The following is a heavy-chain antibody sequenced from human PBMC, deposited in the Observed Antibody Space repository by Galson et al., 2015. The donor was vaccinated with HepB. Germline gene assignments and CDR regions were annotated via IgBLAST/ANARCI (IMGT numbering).Heavy chain of an antibody. CDR3: ARELGAGSDT. Sequence: CAISGDIVSSSGTAWGWIRQSPSGSLEWLGRTYYRSKWYNDYAVSVKSRITISPDTSKNQFSLQLNSVTPEDTAMYYCARELGAGSDTWGQGTLVTVSS. CDR2: TYYRSKWYN. V-gene: IGHV6-1*01. CDR1: GDIVSSSGTA. D-gene: IGHD3-16*01. J-gene: IGHJ5*02.